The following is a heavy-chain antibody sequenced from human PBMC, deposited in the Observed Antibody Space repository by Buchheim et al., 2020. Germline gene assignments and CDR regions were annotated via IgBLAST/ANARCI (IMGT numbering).Heavy chain of an antibody. Sequence: EVQLVESGGGLVQPGGSLRLSCAASGFTFSSYSMNWVRQAPGKGLEWVSYISSSSSTIYYADSVKGRFTISRDNDKNPLYLQMNSLRAEDTAVYYCARGYCSSTSCYAVYYGMDVWGQGTT. V-gene: IGHV3-48*04. CDR2: ISSSSSTI. CDR3: ARGYCSSTSCYAVYYGMDV. CDR1: GFTFSSYS. J-gene: IGHJ6*02. D-gene: IGHD2-2*01.